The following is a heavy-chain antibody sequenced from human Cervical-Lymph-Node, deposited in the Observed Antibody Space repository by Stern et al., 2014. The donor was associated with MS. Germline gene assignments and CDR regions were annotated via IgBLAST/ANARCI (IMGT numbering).Heavy chain of an antibody. CDR2: IDTNSGGT. CDR1: GYTFTGHH. J-gene: IGHJ5*02. V-gene: IGHV1-2*02. CDR3: ARGTLADP. Sequence: VQLVESGAEVKQPGASVKVSCKASGYTFTGHHMHLVRRAAGQGLEWMGWIDTNSGGTNYAQKFQGRVTMTRDTSISTAYMELSRLRSDDTAVYYCARGTLADPWGQGTLVTVSS. D-gene: IGHD3-10*01.